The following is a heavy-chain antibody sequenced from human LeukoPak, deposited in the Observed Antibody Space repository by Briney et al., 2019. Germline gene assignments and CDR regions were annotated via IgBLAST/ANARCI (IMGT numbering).Heavy chain of an antibody. CDR3: ARDAHRIAVAGTCDY. V-gene: IGHV1-2*02. D-gene: IGHD6-19*01. CDR1: GYTLTGYY. J-gene: IGHJ4*02. CDR2: INPNSGGT. Sequence: ASVKVSCKASGYTLTGYYMHWVRQAPGQGLEWMGWINPNSGGTNYAQKFQGRVTMTRDTSISTAYMELSRLRSDDTAVYYCARDAHRIAVAGTCDYWGQGTLVTVSS.